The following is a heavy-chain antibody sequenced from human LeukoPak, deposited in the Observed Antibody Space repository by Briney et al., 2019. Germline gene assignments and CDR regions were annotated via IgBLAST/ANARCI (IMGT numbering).Heavy chain of an antibody. Sequence: GSLRLSCAASGFTFSSYAMHWVRQAPGKGLEWVAVISYDGSNKYYADSVKGRFTISRDNSKNTLYLQLNSLRVEDTAVYYCAKEGGIQLLLPINSWGQGTLVTVS. CDR1: GFTFSSYA. V-gene: IGHV3-30-3*01. CDR2: ISYDGSNK. CDR3: AKEGGIQLLLPINS. J-gene: IGHJ4*02. D-gene: IGHD5-18*01.